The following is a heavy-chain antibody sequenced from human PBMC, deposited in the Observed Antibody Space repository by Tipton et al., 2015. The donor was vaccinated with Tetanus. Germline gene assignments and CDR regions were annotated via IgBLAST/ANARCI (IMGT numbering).Heavy chain of an antibody. J-gene: IGHJ3*02. CDR3: AKGPSFYAFDI. Sequence: SLRLSCAASGFTFDDYAMHWARQAPGKGLEWVSSISWNSGSIGYADSVKGRFTVSRDNAENSLYLQMNSLRAEDTALYYCAKGPSFYAFDIWGQGTMVTVSS. D-gene: IGHD1-26*01. CDR1: GFTFDDYA. CDR2: ISWNSGSI. V-gene: IGHV3-9*01.